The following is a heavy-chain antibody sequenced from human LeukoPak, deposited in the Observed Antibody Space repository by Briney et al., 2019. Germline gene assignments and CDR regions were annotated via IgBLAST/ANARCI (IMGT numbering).Heavy chain of an antibody. CDR3: ARESNSWYLGY. D-gene: IGHD6-13*01. CDR1: GFTFGDYA. Sequence: GRSLRLSCTASGFTFGDYAMSWVRQAPGKGLEWVSVIYSGGSTYYADSVKGRFTISRDNSKNTLYLQMNSLRAEDTAMYYCARESNSWYLGYWGQGTLVTVSS. V-gene: IGHV3-66*01. J-gene: IGHJ4*02. CDR2: IYSGGST.